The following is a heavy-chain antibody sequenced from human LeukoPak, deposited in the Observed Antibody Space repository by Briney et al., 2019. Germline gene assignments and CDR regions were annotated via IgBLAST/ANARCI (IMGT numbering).Heavy chain of an antibody. CDR3: ASDLQGNTTGPGGY. V-gene: IGHV3-53*01. J-gene: IGHJ4*02. D-gene: IGHD1-1*01. CDR2: IYSSGST. Sequence: GGSLRLSCAASGFTVSNNYMSWVRQAPGEGLEWVSTIYSSGSTYYANSVKGRFTISRDSSKNTLDLQMNSLGAEDTAVYYCASDLQGNTTGPGGYWGQGTLVTVSS. CDR1: GFTVSNNY.